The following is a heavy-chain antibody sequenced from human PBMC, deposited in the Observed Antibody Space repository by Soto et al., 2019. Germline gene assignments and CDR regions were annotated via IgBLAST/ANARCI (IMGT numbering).Heavy chain of an antibody. CDR3: ARGELWWDS. D-gene: IGHD3-10*01. V-gene: IGHV1-2*04. J-gene: IGHJ4*02. CDR1: GYSFSAYY. Sequence: ASVKVSCKASGYSFSAYYMYWVRQAPGQGLEWMGWINPNSGGTKYVQKFQGWVTMTRDTSINTAYMELSRLKSDDTALYYCARGELWWDSWGQGTLVTVSS. CDR2: INPNSGGT.